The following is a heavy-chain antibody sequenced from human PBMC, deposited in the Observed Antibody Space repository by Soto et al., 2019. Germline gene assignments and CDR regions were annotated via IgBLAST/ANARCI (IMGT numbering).Heavy chain of an antibody. CDR2: IYYSGST. Sequence: QLQLQESGPGLVKPSETLSLTCTVSGGSISSSSYYWGWIRQPPGKGLEWIGSIYYSGSTYYNPSLKSRVTISVDTSKNQFSLKLSSVTAADTAVYYCARHRLLLWFGELLEYLNYFDYWGQGTLVTVSS. CDR1: GGSISSSSYY. V-gene: IGHV4-39*01. J-gene: IGHJ4*02. CDR3: ARHRLLLWFGELLEYLNYFDY. D-gene: IGHD3-10*01.